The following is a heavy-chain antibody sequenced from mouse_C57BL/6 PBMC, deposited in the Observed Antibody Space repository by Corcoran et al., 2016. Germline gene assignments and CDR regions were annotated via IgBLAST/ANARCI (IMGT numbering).Heavy chain of an antibody. J-gene: IGHJ4*01. CDR1: GYTFTTYG. Sequence: QIQLVQSGPELKKPGETVKISCKASGYTFTTYGMSWVKQAPGKGLKWMGWINTYSGVPTYADDFKGRFAFSLETSASTAYLQINTLKNEDTATYFCARTVIYYGNSYYAMDYWGQGTSVTVSS. CDR3: ARTVIYYGNSYYAMDY. D-gene: IGHD2-1*01. V-gene: IGHV9-3*01. CDR2: INTYSGVP.